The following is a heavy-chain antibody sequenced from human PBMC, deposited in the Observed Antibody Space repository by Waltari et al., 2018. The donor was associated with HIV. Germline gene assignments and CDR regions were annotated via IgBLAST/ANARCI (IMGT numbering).Heavy chain of an antibody. CDR1: GYAMRSGFY. Sequence: QVQLQEPGPGLVRPSETLSLNCTVSGYAMRSGFYWAWLRRPRGKGLEWIGSTFHSGSTYYNPSLKSRVTMSIDVTKNRISLKLKSVTATDTALYYCARAQENSGGLAFQLWGLGTLVTVSS. V-gene: IGHV4-38-2*02. D-gene: IGHD2-15*01. CDR3: ARAQENSGGLAFQL. CDR2: TFHSGST. J-gene: IGHJ1*01.